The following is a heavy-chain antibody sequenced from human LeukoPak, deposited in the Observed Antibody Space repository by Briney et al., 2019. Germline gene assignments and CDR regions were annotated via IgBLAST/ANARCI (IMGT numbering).Heavy chain of an antibody. Sequence: GGSLRLSCAASGFIFSNSAMYWVRQAPGKGLERVAVISFDGNNKYEADYVKGRFTISRDNSRNTLYLQMNSLRVDDTAVYYCARDPKSSGYYYHYMDVWGKGTTVIVSS. J-gene: IGHJ6*03. CDR2: ISFDGNNK. CDR1: GFIFSNSA. V-gene: IGHV3-30*04. CDR3: ARDPKSSGYYYHYMDV. D-gene: IGHD6-6*01.